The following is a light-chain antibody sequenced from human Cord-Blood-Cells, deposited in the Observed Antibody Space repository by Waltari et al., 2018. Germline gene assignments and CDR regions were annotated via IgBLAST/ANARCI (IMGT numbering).Light chain of an antibody. J-gene: IGLJ2*01. CDR3: SSYTSSSTVV. Sequence: QSALTQPDAVSGSPSQSLTLSCTGPSSDAGGYNSGSWYQQHPGKAPKLMIYDASNRPSGVSNRFSGSKSGNTASLTISGLQAEDEADYYCSSYTSSSTVVFGGGTKLTVL. CDR1: SSDAGGYNS. CDR2: DAS. V-gene: IGLV2-14*01.